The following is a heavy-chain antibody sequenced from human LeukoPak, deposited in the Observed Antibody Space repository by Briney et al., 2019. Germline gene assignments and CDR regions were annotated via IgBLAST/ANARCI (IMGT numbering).Heavy chain of an antibody. J-gene: IGHJ4*02. D-gene: IGHD5-24*01. CDR2: INPNSGGT. V-gene: IGHV1-2*06. CDR3: ARDNQGGRDGYNWVY. CDR1: GYTFTGYY. Sequence: GASVKVSCKASGYTFTGYYMHWVRQAPGQGLEWMGRINPNSGGTNYAQKFQGRVTMTRDTSISTAYMELSRLRSDDTAVYYCARDNQGGRDGYNWVYWGQGTPVTVSS.